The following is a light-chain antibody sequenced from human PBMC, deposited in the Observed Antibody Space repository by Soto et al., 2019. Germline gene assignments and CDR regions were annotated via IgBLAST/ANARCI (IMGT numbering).Light chain of an antibody. CDR1: SSDVGSYNL. CDR3: CSYTTSNTFV. V-gene: IGLV2-23*02. Sequence: QSVLTQPASVSGSPGQSITISCTGTSSDVGSYNLVSWYQQHPGKAPKLMIYDVTERPSGVSNRFSGSKSGNAASLTISGLQAEDEADYYCCSYTTSNTFVFGTGTKVTVL. J-gene: IGLJ1*01. CDR2: DVT.